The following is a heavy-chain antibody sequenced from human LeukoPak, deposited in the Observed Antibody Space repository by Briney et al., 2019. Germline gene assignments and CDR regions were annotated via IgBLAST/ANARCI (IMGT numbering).Heavy chain of an antibody. CDR1: GYTFTVYY. Sequence: RASVKVSCKASGYTFTVYYMHWVRQAPGQGLEWMGRINPNSGGTNYAQKFQGRVTMTRDTSISTAYMELSRLRSDDTAVYYCARVGSSGWYVHPTLDYWGQGTLVTVSS. J-gene: IGHJ4*02. V-gene: IGHV1-2*06. D-gene: IGHD6-19*01. CDR2: INPNSGGT. CDR3: ARVGSSGWYVHPTLDY.